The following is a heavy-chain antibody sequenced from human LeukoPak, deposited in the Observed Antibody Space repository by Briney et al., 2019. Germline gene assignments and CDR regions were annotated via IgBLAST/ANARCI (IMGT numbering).Heavy chain of an antibody. Sequence: GGSLRLSCAASGFIFSGYWMSWVRRAPGTVLEWVANIRQDGSEKYYVDSVKGRFTTSRDNAKNSLYLQMNSLRAEDTAVYFCGRDRYYFDSSGYYSTDYWGQGTLVTVSS. D-gene: IGHD3-22*01. CDR1: GFIFSGYW. CDR3: GRDRYYFDSSGYYSTDY. J-gene: IGHJ4*02. V-gene: IGHV3-7*01. CDR2: IRQDGSEK.